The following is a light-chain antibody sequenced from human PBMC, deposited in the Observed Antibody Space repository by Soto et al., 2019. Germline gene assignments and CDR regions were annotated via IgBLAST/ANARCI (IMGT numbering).Light chain of an antibody. J-gene: IGKJ1*01. CDR3: QQSYSTPLA. V-gene: IGKV1-39*01. CDR2: AAS. CDR1: QSISSISSY. Sequence: DIQMTQSPSSLSESVGDRVTITCRASQSISSISSYLNWYQQKPGKAPKLLIYAASSLQSGVPSRFSGSGSGTDFTLTISSLQPEDFATYYCQQSYSTPLAFGQGTKVEIK.